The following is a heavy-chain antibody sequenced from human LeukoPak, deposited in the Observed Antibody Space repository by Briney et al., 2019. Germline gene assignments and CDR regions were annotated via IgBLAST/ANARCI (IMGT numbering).Heavy chain of an antibody. Sequence: GGSLSLPCVASGFTFDDYGMSWVRQVPGEGLEWVSGIVRSGGSTGYADSVRGRFTISRDNAENSLYLQMNSLRADDTALYYCVRGFRGGPFDYQGPQTLVTVSS. CDR3: VRGFRGGPFDY. CDR1: GFTFDDYG. V-gene: IGHV3-20*04. CDR2: IVRSGGST. J-gene: IGHJ4*03.